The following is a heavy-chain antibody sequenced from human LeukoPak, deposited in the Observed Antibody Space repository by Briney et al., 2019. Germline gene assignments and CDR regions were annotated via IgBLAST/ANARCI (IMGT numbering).Heavy chain of an antibody. CDR1: GYTFTSYY. Sequence: ASVKVSCKASGYTFTSYYMHWVRQAPGQGLEWMGIINPNAGTTSYARKFQGRVTVTRDTCTSTVYMESSSLRSEDTAVYYCARDLSGGKLRYFDWLPPDYWGQGTLVTVSS. J-gene: IGHJ4*02. CDR3: ARDLSGGKLRYFDWLPPDY. CDR2: INPNAGTT. D-gene: IGHD3-9*01. V-gene: IGHV1-46*01.